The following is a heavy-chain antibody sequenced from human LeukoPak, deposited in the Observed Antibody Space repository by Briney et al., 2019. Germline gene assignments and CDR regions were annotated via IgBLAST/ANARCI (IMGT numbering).Heavy chain of an antibody. CDR1: GDSISTSNSY. V-gene: IGHV4-39*01. Sequence: SETLSLTCTVSGDSISTSNSYWGWIRQPPGKGLEWIGSIYYSGNTYYNASLKSRVTISVDTSKNQFSLKLSSVTAADTAVYYCARGRITMVRGVMRFGLYFDYWGQGTLVTVSS. J-gene: IGHJ4*02. CDR2: IYYSGNT. CDR3: ARGRITMVRGVMRFGLYFDY. D-gene: IGHD3-10*01.